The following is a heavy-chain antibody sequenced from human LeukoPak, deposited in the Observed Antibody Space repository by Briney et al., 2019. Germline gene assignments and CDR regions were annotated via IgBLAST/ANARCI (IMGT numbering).Heavy chain of an antibody. D-gene: IGHD1-26*01. Sequence: GGSLRLSCAASGFTFSSYSMNRVRQAPGKGLEWVSSISSSSSYIYYADSVKGRFTISRDNAKNSLYLQMNSLRAEDTAVYYCAREVGATTFDYWGQGTLVTVSS. CDR2: ISSSSSYI. CDR3: AREVGATTFDY. V-gene: IGHV3-21*01. CDR1: GFTFSSYS. J-gene: IGHJ4*02.